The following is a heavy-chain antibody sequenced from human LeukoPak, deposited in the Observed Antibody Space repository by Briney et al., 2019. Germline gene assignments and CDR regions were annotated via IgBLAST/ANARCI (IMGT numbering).Heavy chain of an antibody. V-gene: IGHV4-4*02. CDR3: ARDRGNFWSGYYGMDV. J-gene: IGHJ6*02. CDR1: GVSISSSNW. D-gene: IGHD3-3*01. Sequence: TPSGTLSLTCAVSGVSISSSNWWSWVRQPPGKGLEWIGYIYHSGSTYYNPSLKSRVTISVDRSKNQFSLKLSSVTAADTAVYYCARDRGNFWSGYYGMDVWGQGTTVTVSS. CDR2: IYHSGST.